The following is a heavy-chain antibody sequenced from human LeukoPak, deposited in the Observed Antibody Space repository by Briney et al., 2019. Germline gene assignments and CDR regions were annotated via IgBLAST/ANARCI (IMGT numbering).Heavy chain of an antibody. J-gene: IGHJ6*03. CDR2: IYYTGST. V-gene: IGHV4-59*12. D-gene: IGHD3-16*01. CDR3: ARDSPVGGSYYYYYYMDV. Sequence: SETLSLTCTLSGGSISTYYWSWVRQPPGKGLEWIGYIYYTGSTDYNPSLKSRVTMSVDTSKNQFSLKLSSVTAADTAVYYCARDSPVGGSYYYYYYMDVWGKGTTVTVSS. CDR1: GGSISTYY.